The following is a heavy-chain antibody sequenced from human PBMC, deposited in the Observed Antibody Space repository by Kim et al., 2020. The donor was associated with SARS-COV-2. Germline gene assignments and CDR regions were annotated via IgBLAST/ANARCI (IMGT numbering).Heavy chain of an antibody. V-gene: IGHV3-21*01. CDR3: ARGGTDRDPDY. Sequence: IYYADSVKGRFTISRDNAKNSLYLQMNSLRAEDTAVYYCARGGTDRDPDYWGQGTLVTVSS. J-gene: IGHJ4*02. CDR2: I. D-gene: IGHD3-16*01.